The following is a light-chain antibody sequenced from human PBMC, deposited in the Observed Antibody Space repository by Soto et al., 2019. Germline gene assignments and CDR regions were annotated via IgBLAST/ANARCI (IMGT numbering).Light chain of an antibody. CDR3: QQYNSYSIT. CDR1: QGISSY. CDR2: AAS. V-gene: IGKV1-9*01. J-gene: IGKJ5*01. Sequence: IQLTQSPSSLSASVGDRVTITCRASQGISSYLGWYQQKPGKAPNLLIYAASTLESGVPSRFSGSGSGTEFTLTISSLQPDDFATYYCQQYNSYSITFGQGTRLEIK.